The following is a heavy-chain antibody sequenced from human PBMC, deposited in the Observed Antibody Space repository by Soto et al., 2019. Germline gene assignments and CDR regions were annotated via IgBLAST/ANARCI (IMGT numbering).Heavy chain of an antibody. CDR2: IHYSGST. Sequence: QVQLQESGPGLVKPSETLSLTCTVSGGSIGNYYWSWIRQPPGKGLEWIGYIHYSGSTWYNPSLKSRVTISVDKSRKQFSLKLSSVTAADTAVYFCAKNLYGYYVNPDIWGQGTMVTVSS. J-gene: IGHJ3*02. V-gene: IGHV4-59*01. CDR1: GGSIGNYY. D-gene: IGHD3-3*01. CDR3: AKNLYGYYVNPDI.